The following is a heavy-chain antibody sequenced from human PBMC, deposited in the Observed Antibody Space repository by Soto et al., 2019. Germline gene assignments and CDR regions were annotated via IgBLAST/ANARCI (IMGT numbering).Heavy chain of an antibody. D-gene: IGHD2-8*02. CDR2: IKSRADGGTT. V-gene: IGHV3-15*07. Sequence: CGSLRVPCAASCVTIIDPGRRRVGQAKGKGLEWVGRIKSRADGGTTDFAAPVRGRFALSRDESQNMVYLEINSLQIEHTAVYYCTTDSHHTTTLVRFDFWGHGLLGTVFS. CDR1: CVTIIDPG. J-gene: IGHJ4*01. CDR3: TTDSHHTTTLVRFDF.